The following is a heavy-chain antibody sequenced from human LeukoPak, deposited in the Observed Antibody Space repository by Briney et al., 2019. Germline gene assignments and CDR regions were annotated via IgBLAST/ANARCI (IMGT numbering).Heavy chain of an antibody. Sequence: GGSLRLSCAASGFTFSSYSMNWVRQAPGEGLEWVSFISSSSSYIDYADSVKGRFTISRDNAKNSLYLQMNSLRAEDTAVYYCVRDSYSNYFDYWGQGTLVTVSS. CDR1: GFTFSSYS. CDR2: ISSSSSYI. D-gene: IGHD4-11*01. CDR3: VRDSYSNYFDY. J-gene: IGHJ4*02. V-gene: IGHV3-21*01.